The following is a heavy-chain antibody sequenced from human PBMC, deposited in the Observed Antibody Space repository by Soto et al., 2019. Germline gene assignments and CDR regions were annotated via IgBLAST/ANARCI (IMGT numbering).Heavy chain of an antibody. CDR3: AREGIWLDVVVPAAIGYYFDY. D-gene: IGHD2-2*02. CDR2: ISAYNGNT. Sequence: ASVKVSCKASGYTFTSYGISWVRQAPGQGLEWMGWISAYNGNTNYAQKLQGRVTMTTDTSTSTAYMELRSLRSDDTAVYYCAREGIWLDVVVPAAIGYYFDYWGQGTLVTVSS. J-gene: IGHJ4*02. V-gene: IGHV1-18*01. CDR1: GYTFTSYG.